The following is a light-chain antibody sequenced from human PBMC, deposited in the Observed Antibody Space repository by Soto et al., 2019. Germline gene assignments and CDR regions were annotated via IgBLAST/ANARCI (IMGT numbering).Light chain of an antibody. CDR1: QSISSW. Sequence: DIQMTQSPSTLSASVGDRVTITCRASQSISSWLAWYQQKPGKVPKLLIYKASTLEGGVPSRFSGSESGTEFPLTRSSLQPDDFSTYYYQQYDRFPRTFGQGTKVEI. J-gene: IGKJ1*01. CDR2: KAS. CDR3: QQYDRFPRT. V-gene: IGKV1-5*03.